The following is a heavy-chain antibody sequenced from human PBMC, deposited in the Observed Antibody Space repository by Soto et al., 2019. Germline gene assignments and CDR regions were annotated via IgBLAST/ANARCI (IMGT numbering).Heavy chain of an antibody. Sequence: ASVNVSCKSSGGTFSSYSISWVRQAPGQGLECMGWIIPIFGTANYAQKFQGRVTITADESTSTAYMELSSLRSEDTAVYYCARADYIPYYYYGMDVWGQGTTVTVSS. CDR1: GGTFSSYS. D-gene: IGHD4-4*01. J-gene: IGHJ6*02. V-gene: IGHV1-69*13. CDR2: IIPIFGTA. CDR3: ARADYIPYYYYGMDV.